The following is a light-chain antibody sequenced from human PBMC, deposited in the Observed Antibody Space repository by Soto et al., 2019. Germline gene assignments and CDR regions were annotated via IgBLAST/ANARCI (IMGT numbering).Light chain of an antibody. Sequence: QSALTRPASVSGSPGQSITISCNGTSSDVGGYNYVSWYQQHPGKAPKLMIYEVSNRPSGVSNRFSGSKSGNTASLTISGLQAEDEADYYCSSYTSSSTLVFGGGTK. CDR3: SSYTSSSTLV. CDR1: SSDVGGYNY. J-gene: IGLJ2*01. V-gene: IGLV2-14*01. CDR2: EVS.